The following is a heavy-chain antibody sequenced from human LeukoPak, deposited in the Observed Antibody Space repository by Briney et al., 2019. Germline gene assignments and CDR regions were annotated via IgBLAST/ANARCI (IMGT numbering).Heavy chain of an antibody. CDR3: ARGEGPAATLRYFDY. CDR1: GGTFSSYA. V-gene: IGHV1-69*05. Sequence: SVKVSCKASGGTFSSYAISWVRQAPGQGLELMGGIIPIFGTANYAQKFQGRVTITTDESTSTAYMELSSLRSEDTAVYYCARGEGPAATLRYFDYWGQGTLVTVSS. CDR2: IIPIFGTA. D-gene: IGHD2-15*01. J-gene: IGHJ4*02.